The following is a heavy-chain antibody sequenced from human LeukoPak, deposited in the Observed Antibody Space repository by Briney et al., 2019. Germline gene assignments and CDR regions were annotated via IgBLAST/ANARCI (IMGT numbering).Heavy chain of an antibody. CDR1: GFTFSSYA. J-gene: IGHJ4*02. D-gene: IGHD2-2*01. CDR3: NTRIVVVPAALDH. CDR2: ISGSGGTT. Sequence: GVLRLSCAASGFTFSSYAMSWVRQAPGKGLEWVSAISGSGGTTYYADSVKGRFTISRDNSKNTLYLQMNSLRAEDTAVYYCNTRIVVVPAALDHWGQGTLVTVSS. V-gene: IGHV3-23*01.